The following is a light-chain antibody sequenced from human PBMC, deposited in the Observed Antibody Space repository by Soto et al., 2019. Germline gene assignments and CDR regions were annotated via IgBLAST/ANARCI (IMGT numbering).Light chain of an antibody. Sequence: QSVLTQPASVSGSPGQSITISCTGTSSDVGSYYNLVSWYQQPPGNPPKIMIYEGNKQPSGFSDRFSCSKSGNTAPLTISGHQAEEEDHYCCSSYAGSNHWVFGGGTKLTVL. J-gene: IGLJ3*02. CDR1: SSDVGSYYNL. V-gene: IGLV2-23*01. CDR2: EGN. CDR3: SSYAGSNHWV.